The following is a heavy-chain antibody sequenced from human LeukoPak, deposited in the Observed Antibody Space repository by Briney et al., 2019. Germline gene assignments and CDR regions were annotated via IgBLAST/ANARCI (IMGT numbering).Heavy chain of an antibody. V-gene: IGHV3-72*01. CDR3: ARGLGFDY. CDR2: TRNKANSYTT. CDR1: GFTFSDHY. J-gene: IGHJ4*02. Sequence: GGSLRLSCAASGFTFSDHYMDWVRQAPGKGLEWVGRTRNKANSYTTEYAASVKGRFTISRDDSKNSLYLQMNSLKTEDTAVYYCARGLGFDYWGQGTLVTVSS.